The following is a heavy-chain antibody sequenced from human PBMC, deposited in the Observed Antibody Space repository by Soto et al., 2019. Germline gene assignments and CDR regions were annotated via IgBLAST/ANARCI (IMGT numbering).Heavy chain of an antibody. CDR3: ARLRFILTERDFDS. CDR2: IKQDGTSK. J-gene: IGHJ4*02. CDR1: GFTFTSYW. Sequence: EVQLVESGGGLVQPGGSLRLSCEASGFTFTSYWMSWVRQAPGKGLEWVANIKQDGTSKYYADSVKGRFNVSRDNAKSSVHLQMDSLRDDDTAVYRCARLRFILTERDFDSWGQGTLVTVSS. V-gene: IGHV3-7*05. D-gene: IGHD3-16*01.